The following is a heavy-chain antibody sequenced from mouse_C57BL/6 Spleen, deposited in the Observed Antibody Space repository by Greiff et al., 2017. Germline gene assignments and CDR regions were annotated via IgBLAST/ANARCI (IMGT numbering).Heavy chain of an antibody. CDR1: GYTFTSYW. CDR2: IDPSDSYT. J-gene: IGHJ1*03. Sequence: QVQLQQPGAELVRPGTSVKLSCKASGYTFTSYWTHWVKQRPGQGLEWIGVIDPSDSYTNYNQKFKGKATLTVDTSSSTAYMQLSSLTSEDSAVYYCARRGTTDWYFDVWGTGTTVTVSS. CDR3: ARRGTTDWYFDV. V-gene: IGHV1-59*01. D-gene: IGHD1-1*01.